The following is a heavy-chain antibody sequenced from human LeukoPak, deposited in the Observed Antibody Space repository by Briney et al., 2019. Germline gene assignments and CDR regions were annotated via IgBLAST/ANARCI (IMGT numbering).Heavy chain of an antibody. V-gene: IGHV3-23*01. D-gene: IGHD3-3*01. CDR1: GFTFSSYA. CDR2: ISGSGGST. Sequence: GGSLRLSGAASGFTFSSYAMSWVRQAPGKGLEWVSAISGSGGSTYYADSVKGRFAISRDNSKNTLYLQMNSLRAEDTAVYYCAKDMRSLEWLGFHYYGMDVWGQGTTVTVSS. CDR3: AKDMRSLEWLGFHYYGMDV. J-gene: IGHJ6*02.